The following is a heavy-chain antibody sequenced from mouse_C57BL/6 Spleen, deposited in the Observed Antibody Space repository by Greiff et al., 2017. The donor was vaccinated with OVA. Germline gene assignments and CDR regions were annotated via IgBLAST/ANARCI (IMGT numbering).Heavy chain of an antibody. V-gene: IGHV1-64*01. CDR2: IHPNSGST. J-gene: IGHJ3*01. D-gene: IGHD1-1*02. CDR1: GYTFTSYW. Sequence: QVQLQQPGAELVKPGASVKLSCKASGYTFTSYWMHWVKQRPGQGLEWIGMIHPNSGSTNYNEKFKSKATLTVDQSSSTAYMQLSSLTSEDSAVYYWAREKLSAWFAYWGQGTLVTVSA. CDR3: AREKLSAWFAY.